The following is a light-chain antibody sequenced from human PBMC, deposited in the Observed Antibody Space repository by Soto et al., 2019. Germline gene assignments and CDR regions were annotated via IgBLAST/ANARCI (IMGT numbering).Light chain of an antibody. CDR3: CSYARTSTYV. J-gene: IGLJ1*01. Sequence: QSLLTQPASVSGSPGQSITISCPGTSSVVGSCNLVSWYQQHPGKAPKLMIYEDNKRPSGVSNRFSVSKSGYAASLTISGLQAEDEADYYCCSYARTSTYVFGSGTKVTVL. V-gene: IGLV2-23*01. CDR1: SSVVGSCNL. CDR2: EDN.